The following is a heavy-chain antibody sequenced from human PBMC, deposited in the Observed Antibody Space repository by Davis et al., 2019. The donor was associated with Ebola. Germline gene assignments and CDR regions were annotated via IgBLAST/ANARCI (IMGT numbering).Heavy chain of an antibody. V-gene: IGHV3-30*02. D-gene: IGHD6-13*01. CDR2: MRSDGSYT. CDR1: GFTFSSYW. CDR3: AKDPSSAAATDFDY. Sequence: GSLLKISCAASGFTFSSYWMHWVRQAPGKGLEWVAFMRSDGSYTNYPDSVKGRFTISRDNSKNTLYLQMNSLRSEDTAVYYCAKDPSSAAATDFDYWGQGTLVTVSS. J-gene: IGHJ4*02.